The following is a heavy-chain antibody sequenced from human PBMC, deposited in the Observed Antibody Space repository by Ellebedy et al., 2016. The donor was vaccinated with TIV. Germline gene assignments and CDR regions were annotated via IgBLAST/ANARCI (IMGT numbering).Heavy chain of an antibody. Sequence: ASVKVSXXASGYTFTGHYIHWVRQAPGQGPEWMGWINPDNGATKYVQKFHGRVTMTRDTSISTAYMELSGLKSDDTAVYYCALGDTIFGVVFDYWGQGTLVTVSS. CDR2: INPDNGAT. J-gene: IGHJ4*02. CDR3: ALGDTIFGVVFDY. D-gene: IGHD3-3*01. V-gene: IGHV1-2*02. CDR1: GYTFTGHY.